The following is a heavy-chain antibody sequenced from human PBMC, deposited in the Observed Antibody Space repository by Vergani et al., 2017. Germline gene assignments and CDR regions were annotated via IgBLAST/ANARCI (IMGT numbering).Heavy chain of an antibody. D-gene: IGHD5-12*01. V-gene: IGHV4-4*09. CDR1: GGSISSYY. J-gene: IGHJ4*02. CDR2: IYTSGST. CDR3: ARHSYDAYFDY. Sequence: QVQLQESGPGLVKPSETLSLTCTVSGGSISSYYWSWIRQPPGKGLERIGYIYTSGSTNYNPSLKSRVTISVDTSKNQFSLKLSSVTAADTAVYYCARHSYDAYFDYWGQGTLVTVSS.